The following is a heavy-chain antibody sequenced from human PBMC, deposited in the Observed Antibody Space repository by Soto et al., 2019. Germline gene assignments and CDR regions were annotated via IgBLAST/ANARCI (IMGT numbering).Heavy chain of an antibody. CDR1: GYTFTGYY. CDR2: INPNSGGT. V-gene: IGHV1-2*04. Sequence: GASVKVPCKASGYTFTGYYMHWVRQAPGQGLEWMGWINPNSGGTNYAQKFQGWVTMTRDTSISTAYMELSRLRSDDTAVYYCARSSSLGYCSGGSCSPYYFDSWGQGTLLTVSS. D-gene: IGHD2-15*01. J-gene: IGHJ4*02. CDR3: ARSSSLGYCSGGSCSPYYFDS.